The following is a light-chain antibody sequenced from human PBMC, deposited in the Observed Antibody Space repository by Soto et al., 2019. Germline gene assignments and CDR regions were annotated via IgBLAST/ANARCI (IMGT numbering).Light chain of an antibody. CDR3: QQYGSSPPWT. CDR2: GAS. CDR1: QSVSSSY. V-gene: IGKV3-20*01. J-gene: IGKJ1*01. Sequence: EIVLTQSPGTLSLSPGERVTLSCRASQSVSSSYLAWFQQKPGQAPRLLISGASSRATGIPDRFSGSGSGTDFTLTISRLEPEDFAVYYCQQYGSSPPWTFGQGSKVEIK.